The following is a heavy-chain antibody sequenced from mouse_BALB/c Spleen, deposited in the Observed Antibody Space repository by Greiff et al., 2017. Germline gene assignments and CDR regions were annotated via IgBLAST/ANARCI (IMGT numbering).Heavy chain of an antibody. D-gene: IGHD2-1*01. V-gene: IGHV1S137*01. J-gene: IGHJ3*01. CDR3: ARLYYGNYGFAY. Sequence: VKLMESGAELVRPGVSVKISCKGSGYTFTDYAMHWVKQSHAKSLEWIGVISTYYGDASYNQKFKGKATMTVDKSSSTAYMELARLTSEDSAIYYCARLYYGNYGFAYWGQGTLVTVSA. CDR1: GYTFTDYA. CDR2: ISTYYGDA.